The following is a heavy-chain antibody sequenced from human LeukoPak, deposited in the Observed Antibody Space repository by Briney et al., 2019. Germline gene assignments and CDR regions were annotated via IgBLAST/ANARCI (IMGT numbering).Heavy chain of an antibody. CDR1: GYSFTTYW. V-gene: IGHV5-10-1*01. CDR3: ARHSEQLAKYYFDY. Sequence: HGESLKISCKGSGYSFTTYWISWVRQMPGKGLEWMGKIDPTDSYTNYSPSFQGHVTISSDKSISTAYLQWSSLKASDTAMYYCARHSEQLAKYYFDYWGQGTLVTVSS. D-gene: IGHD6-13*01. J-gene: IGHJ4*02. CDR2: IDPTDSYT.